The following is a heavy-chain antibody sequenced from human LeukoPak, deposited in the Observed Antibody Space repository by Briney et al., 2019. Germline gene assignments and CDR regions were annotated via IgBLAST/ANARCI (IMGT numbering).Heavy chain of an antibody. CDR2: IYYSGST. Sequence: SETLSLTCTVPGGSISSSSYYWGWIRQPPGKGLEWIGSIYYSGSTYYNPSLKSRVTISVDTSKNQFSLKLSSVTAADTAVYYCARPNYDILTGSYNWFDPWGQGTLVTVSS. CDR3: ARPNYDILTGSYNWFDP. D-gene: IGHD3-9*01. J-gene: IGHJ5*02. V-gene: IGHV4-39*01. CDR1: GGSISSSSYY.